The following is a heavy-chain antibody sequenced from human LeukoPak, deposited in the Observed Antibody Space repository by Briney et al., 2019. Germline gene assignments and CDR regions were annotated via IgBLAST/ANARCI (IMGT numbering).Heavy chain of an antibody. D-gene: IGHD6-6*01. CDR3: ARDSYSNSWAHFDY. CDR1: GGTFSSYA. Sequence: ASVKVSCKASGGTFSSYAISWVRQAPGQGLEWMGGIIPIFGTANYAQKFQGRVTITADKSTSTAYMELSSLRSEDTAVYYCARDSYSNSWAHFDYWGQGTLVTVSS. J-gene: IGHJ4*02. V-gene: IGHV1-69*06. CDR2: IIPIFGTA.